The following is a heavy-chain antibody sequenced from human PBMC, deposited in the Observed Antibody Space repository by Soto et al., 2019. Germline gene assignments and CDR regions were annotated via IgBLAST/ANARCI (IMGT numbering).Heavy chain of an antibody. CDR3: ARIKGRGYSGYDKYYFDY. Sequence: SETLSLTCAVYGGSFSGYYWSWIRQPPGKGLEWIGEINHSGSTNYNPSLKSRVTISVDTSKNQFSLKLSSVTAADTAVYYCARIKGRGYSGYDKYYFDYWGQGTLVTVSS. D-gene: IGHD5-12*01. J-gene: IGHJ4*02. CDR2: INHSGST. V-gene: IGHV4-34*01. CDR1: GGSFSGYY.